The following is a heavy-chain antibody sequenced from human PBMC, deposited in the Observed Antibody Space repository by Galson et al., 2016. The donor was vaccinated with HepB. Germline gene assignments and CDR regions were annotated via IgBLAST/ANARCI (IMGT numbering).Heavy chain of an antibody. CDR1: GGTFSSYA. D-gene: IGHD1-26*01. Sequence: SVKVSCKASGGTFSSYAINWVRQAPGQGLEWMGGIIPIFSIADYAQKFQGRVTTTADRSTSTAYMELSSLRSEDTAVYFGARAYYSGNYNTPLDYWGQGPLVTVSS. V-gene: IGHV1-69*10. CDR3: ARAYYSGNYNTPLDY. J-gene: IGHJ4*02. CDR2: IIPIFSIA.